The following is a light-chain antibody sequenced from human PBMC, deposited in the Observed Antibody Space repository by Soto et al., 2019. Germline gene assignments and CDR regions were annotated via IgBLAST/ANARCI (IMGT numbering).Light chain of an antibody. Sequence: DIVMTQSPDSLAVSLGARATINCKSSQSVLYSSDNKNYLAWYQQKPGQSPKLLFYWASTRESGVPARFSGSGSGTDFSLTISSLQAEDVAVYFCQQYYKTPLTFGGGTKVEIK. CDR3: QQYYKTPLT. CDR2: WAS. V-gene: IGKV4-1*01. CDR1: QSVLYSSDNKNY. J-gene: IGKJ4*01.